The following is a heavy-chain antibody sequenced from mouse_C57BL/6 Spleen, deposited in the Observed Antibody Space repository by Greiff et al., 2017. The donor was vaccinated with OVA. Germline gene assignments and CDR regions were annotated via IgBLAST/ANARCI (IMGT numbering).Heavy chain of an antibody. CDR1: GYAFSSSW. CDR3: ARRDDYDGFAY. Sequence: VQLVESGPELVKPGASVKISCKASGYAFSSSWMNWVKQRPGKGLEWIGRIYPGDGDTNYNGKFKGKATLTADKSSSTAYMQLSSLTSEDSAVYFCARRDDYDGFAYWGQGTLVTVSA. V-gene: IGHV1-82*01. CDR2: IYPGDGDT. J-gene: IGHJ3*01. D-gene: IGHD2-4*01.